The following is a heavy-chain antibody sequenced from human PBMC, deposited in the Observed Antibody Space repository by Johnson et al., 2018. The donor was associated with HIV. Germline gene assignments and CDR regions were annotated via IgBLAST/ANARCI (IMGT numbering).Heavy chain of an antibody. CDR1: GFTFRSYG. CDR2: IRYDGSNK. Sequence: QVQLVESGGGAVQPGESLRLSCAASGFTFRSYGMHWVRQAPGKWLEWVAFIRYDGSNKYYADSVKGRFTISRDNSKNTLYLQMNSLRAEDTAVYYCARSYYDYVWGSYNTYYPGTPAVYAFDIWGQGTMVTVSS. V-gene: IGHV3-30*02. D-gene: IGHD3-16*01. J-gene: IGHJ3*02. CDR3: ARSYYDYVWGSYNTYYPGTPAVYAFDI.